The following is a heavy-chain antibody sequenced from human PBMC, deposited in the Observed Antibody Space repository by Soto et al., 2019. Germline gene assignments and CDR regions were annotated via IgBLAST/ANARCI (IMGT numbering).Heavy chain of an antibody. CDR3: ARLDSSGWPQLYYYGMDV. CDR2: TYYRSKWYY. V-gene: IGHV6-1*01. D-gene: IGHD6-19*01. CDR1: GDSVSSNHAT. J-gene: IGHJ6*02. Sequence: PSQTLSLTCAISGDSVSSNHATWDWIRQSPSRGLEWLGRTYYRSKWYYDYALSVKSRITINPDTSNNQLSLQLSSVTAADTAVYYCARLDSSGWPQLYYYGMDVWGQGTTVTVSS.